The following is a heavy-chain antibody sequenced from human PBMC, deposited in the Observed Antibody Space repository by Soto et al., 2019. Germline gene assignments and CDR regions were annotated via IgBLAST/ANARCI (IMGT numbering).Heavy chain of an antibody. Sequence: PSETLSLTCTVSGGSISTYYWSWIRQPPGKGLEWIGYISYSGSTSYNPSLKSRVTMSVDTSKNQFSLKLSSVTAADTAVYYCARGKHDYSNYVFDYWGQGTLVTVSS. J-gene: IGHJ4*02. V-gene: IGHV4-59*12. D-gene: IGHD4-4*01. CDR1: GGSISTYY. CDR3: ARGKHDYSNYVFDY. CDR2: ISYSGST.